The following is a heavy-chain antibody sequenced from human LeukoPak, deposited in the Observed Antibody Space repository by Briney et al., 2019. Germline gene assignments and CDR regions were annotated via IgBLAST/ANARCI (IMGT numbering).Heavy chain of an antibody. CDR2: IIPIFGTA. CDR3: ARDGPYSGWPIDY. J-gene: IGHJ4*02. Sequence: SVKVSCKASGGTFSSYAISWVRQAPGQGLEWMGGIIPIFGTANYAQKFQGRVTITADESTSTAYMELSSLRSDDTAVYYCARDGPYSGWPIDYWGQGTLVTVSS. CDR1: GGTFSSYA. V-gene: IGHV1-69*13. D-gene: IGHD6-19*01.